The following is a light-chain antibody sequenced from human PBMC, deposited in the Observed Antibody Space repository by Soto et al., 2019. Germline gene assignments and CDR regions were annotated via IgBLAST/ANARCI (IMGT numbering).Light chain of an antibody. J-gene: IGLJ1*01. V-gene: IGLV2-8*01. CDR3: KSYAGSNTYV. Sequence: QSALTQPPSASGSPGQSVTISCTGTRGDIGAYEFVSWYQHHPGKAPKLIIYEVVQRPSGVPDRFSGSKSGNTASLTVSGLQAADEADYYCKSYAGSNTYVFGTGTKVTVL. CDR2: EVV. CDR1: RGDIGAYEF.